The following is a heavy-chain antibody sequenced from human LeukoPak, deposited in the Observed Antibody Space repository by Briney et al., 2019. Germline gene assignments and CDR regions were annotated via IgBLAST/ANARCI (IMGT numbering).Heavy chain of an antibody. D-gene: IGHD3/OR15-3a*01. CDR3: ARLGRRMTSLDY. CDR1: GGSFSGYY. J-gene: IGHJ4*02. V-gene: IGHV4-34*01. Sequence: SETLSLTCAVYGGSFSGYYWSWIRQPPGKGLEWIGEINHSGSTNYNPSLKSRVTISVDTSKNQFSLKLSSVTAAGTAVYYCARLGRRMTSLDYWGQGTLVTVSS. CDR2: INHSGST.